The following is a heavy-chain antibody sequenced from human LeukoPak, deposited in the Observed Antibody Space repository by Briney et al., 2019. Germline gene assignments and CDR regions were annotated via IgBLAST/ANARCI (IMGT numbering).Heavy chain of an antibody. CDR3: AGPTKTDSGTKDIGY. V-gene: IGHV3-48*04. Sequence: GGSLRLSCVASGFTFSSYSINWVRQAPGKGLEWVAYISSSSHRTYYADSVKGRFTISRDNAKNSLFLQMDSLRPEDTAMYYCAGPTKTDSGTKDIGYWGQGTLVTVSS. CDR1: GFTFSSYS. CDR2: ISSSSHRT. J-gene: IGHJ4*02. D-gene: IGHD3-10*01.